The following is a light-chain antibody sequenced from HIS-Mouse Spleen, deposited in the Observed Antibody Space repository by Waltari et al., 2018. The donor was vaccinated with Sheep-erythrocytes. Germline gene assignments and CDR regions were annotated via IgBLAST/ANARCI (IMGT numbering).Light chain of an antibody. V-gene: IGKV3-11*01. CDR2: DAS. J-gene: IGKJ2*01. Sequence: EIVLTQSPTTLSLSPGERATLSCSPSQTVSSYLDWYQQKPGQDPSLLISDASNRATGIPARFSGSWSGTDFTLTISSLEPEDFAVYYCQQRSNWYTFGQGTKLAIK. CDR3: QQRSNWYT. CDR1: QTVSSY.